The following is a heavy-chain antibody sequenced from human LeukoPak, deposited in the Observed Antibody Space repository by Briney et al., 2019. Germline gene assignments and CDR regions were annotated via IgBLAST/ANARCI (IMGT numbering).Heavy chain of an antibody. CDR1: GFTFSSYS. J-gene: IGHJ4*02. V-gene: IGHV3-48*01. D-gene: IGHD2-2*01. Sequence: GGSLRLSCAASGFTFSSYSMSWVRRAPGKWLEWVSYISSSSSTIYYADSVKGRFTISRDNAKNSLYLQMNSLRAEDTAVYYCARDYCSSTRCYDYWGQGTLVTVSS. CDR3: ARDYCSSTRCYDY. CDR2: ISSSSSTI.